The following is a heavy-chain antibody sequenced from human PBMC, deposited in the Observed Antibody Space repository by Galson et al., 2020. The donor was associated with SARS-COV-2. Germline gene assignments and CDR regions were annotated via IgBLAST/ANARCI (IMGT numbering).Heavy chain of an antibody. J-gene: IGHJ4*02. Sequence: SETLSLTCTVSGYSISSGYYWGWIRQPPGKGLEWIGSIYHSGSTYYNPSLKSRVTISVDTSKNQFSLKLSSVTAADTAVYYCARSLLRFLEWSNLDYWGQGTLVTVSS. CDR1: GYSISSGYY. CDR3: ARSLLRFLEWSNLDY. D-gene: IGHD3-3*01. V-gene: IGHV4-38-2*02. CDR2: IYHSGST.